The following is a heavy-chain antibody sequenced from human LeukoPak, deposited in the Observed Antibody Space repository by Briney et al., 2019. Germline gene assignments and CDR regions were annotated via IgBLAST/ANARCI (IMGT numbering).Heavy chain of an antibody. V-gene: IGHV3-74*03. Sequence: GGSLRLSCAASGFTFSSYWMHWVRQAPGKGLVWISRISSDGSTTAYADSVKGRFTISRDIAKKTLHLQMSSLRAEDTAVYYCTRSFYGSGSYSEFDYWGQGTLVTVSS. CDR1: GFTFSSYW. CDR2: ISSDGSTT. J-gene: IGHJ4*02. CDR3: TRSFYGSGSYSEFDY. D-gene: IGHD3-10*01.